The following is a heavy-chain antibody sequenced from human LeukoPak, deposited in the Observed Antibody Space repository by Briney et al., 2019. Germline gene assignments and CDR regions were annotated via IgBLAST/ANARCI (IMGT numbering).Heavy chain of an antibody. J-gene: IGHJ5*02. CDR3: ARGPNKYDGGNSGSAWFDP. CDR2: INPSGGST. D-gene: IGHD4-23*01. V-gene: IGHV1-46*01. Sequence: ASVKVSCKASGYTFTSYYMHWVRQAPGQGLEWMGIINPSGGSTSYAQKFQGRVTMTRNTSISTAYMELSSLRSEDTAVYYCARGPNKYDGGNSGSAWFDPWGQGTLVTVSS. CDR1: GYTFTSYY.